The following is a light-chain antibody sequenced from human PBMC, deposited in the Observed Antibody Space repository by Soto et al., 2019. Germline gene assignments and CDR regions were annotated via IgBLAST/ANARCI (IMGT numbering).Light chain of an antibody. Sequence: DIGLAQSPATLSVSPGVAVTLSCMASQGISDNLAWYQQKPGQTPKLLIYDTSTRATGVPARFSGSGSGTDFTLTINSLQSEDFAIYYCQPYYSWPLTFGGGTKVDIK. CDR2: DTS. CDR3: QPYYSWPLT. V-gene: IGKV3-15*01. J-gene: IGKJ4*01. CDR1: QGISDN.